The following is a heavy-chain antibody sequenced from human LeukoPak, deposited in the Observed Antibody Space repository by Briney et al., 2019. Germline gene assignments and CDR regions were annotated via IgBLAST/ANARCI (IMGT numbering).Heavy chain of an antibody. Sequence: GGSLRLSCAASEFTFSRYDMSWVRQAPGKGLEWVSAISGSGGSTYYADSVKGRFTISRDNSKNTLYLQMNSLRAEDTAVYYCAKGRVGATLDYWGQGTLVTASS. V-gene: IGHV3-23*01. CDR2: ISGSGGST. J-gene: IGHJ4*02. CDR3: AKGRVGATLDY. D-gene: IGHD1-26*01. CDR1: EFTFSRYD.